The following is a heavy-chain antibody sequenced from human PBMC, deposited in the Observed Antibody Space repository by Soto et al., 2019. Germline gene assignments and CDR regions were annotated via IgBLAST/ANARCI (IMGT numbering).Heavy chain of an antibody. D-gene: IGHD3-3*01. J-gene: IGHJ1*01. V-gene: IGHV1-3*01. CDR1: GYTFTSYT. CDR3: ARPDTTFLEWYSPPTFHH. Sequence: AAVKVSCKASGYTFTSYTIHWVRQAPGQRLEWMGWINAGNGNTTFSPRFQGRVTIARDASASTAYMELSGLRSEDTAVYYCARPDTTFLEWYSPPTFHHCGQGSTVIVSS. CDR2: INAGNGNT.